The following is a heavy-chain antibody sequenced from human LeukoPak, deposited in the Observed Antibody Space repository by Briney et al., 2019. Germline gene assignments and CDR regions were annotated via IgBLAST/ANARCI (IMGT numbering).Heavy chain of an antibody. Sequence: ASVKVSCKSSGFTFTDHFIHWVRQGPGQGLEWMGYIGPHSTFTSSPQEFQGRVTMTRDASMSTAYMELTRLTSDDTAVYYCVREGEGPLSKDFDYWGQGTLVTVSS. V-gene: IGHV1-2*02. D-gene: IGHD2/OR15-2a*01. J-gene: IGHJ4*02. CDR2: IGPHSTFT. CDR1: GFTFTDHF. CDR3: VREGEGPLSKDFDY.